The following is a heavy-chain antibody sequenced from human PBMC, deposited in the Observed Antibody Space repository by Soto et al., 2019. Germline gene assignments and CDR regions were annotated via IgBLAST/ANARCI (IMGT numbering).Heavy chain of an antibody. Sequence: GGSLRLSCAASGFTFSSYGMHWVRQAPGKGLEWVAVISYDGSNKYYADSGKGRFTISRDNSKNTLYLQMNSLRAEDTAVYYCAKDLALYYDSSGLDYWGQGTLVTVSS. CDR3: AKDLALYYDSSGLDY. J-gene: IGHJ4*02. V-gene: IGHV3-30*18. CDR2: ISYDGSNK. CDR1: GFTFSSYG. D-gene: IGHD3-22*01.